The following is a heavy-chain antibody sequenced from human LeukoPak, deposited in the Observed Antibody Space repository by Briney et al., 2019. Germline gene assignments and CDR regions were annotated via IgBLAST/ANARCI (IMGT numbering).Heavy chain of an antibody. D-gene: IGHD3-22*01. CDR2: IYYSGST. J-gene: IGHJ3*02. CDR1: GGSISSYY. Sequence: SETLSLTCTVSGGSISSYYWSWIRQPPGKGLEWIGYIYYSGSTNYNPSLKSRVTISVDTSKNQFSLKLSSVTAADTAVYYCARADPYYYDSSGLGSAFDIWGQGTMVTVSS. CDR3: ARADPYYYDSSGLGSAFDI. V-gene: IGHV4-59*01.